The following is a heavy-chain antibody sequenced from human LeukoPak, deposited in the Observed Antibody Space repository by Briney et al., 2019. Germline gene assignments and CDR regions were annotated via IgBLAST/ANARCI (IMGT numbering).Heavy chain of an antibody. D-gene: IGHD3-10*01. CDR1: GGSISSSNW. Sequence: SETLSLTCAVSGGSISSSNWWSWVRQPPGKGLEWIGEIYHSGSTNYNPSLKSRVTISVDKSKNQFSLKLSSVTAADTAVYYSARDRGSGSYYPYYGMDVWGKGTTVTVSS. J-gene: IGHJ6*04. CDR2: IYHSGST. V-gene: IGHV4-4*02. CDR3: ARDRGSGSYYPYYGMDV.